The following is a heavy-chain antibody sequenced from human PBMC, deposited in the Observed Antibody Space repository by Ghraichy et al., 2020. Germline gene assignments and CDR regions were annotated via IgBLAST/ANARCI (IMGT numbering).Heavy chain of an antibody. V-gene: IGHV4-30-2*01. D-gene: IGHD2-2*02. Sequence: LSLTCAVSGGSISSGGYSWSWIRQPPGKGLEWIGYIYHSGSTYYNPSLKSRVTISVDRSKNQFSLKLSSVTAADTAVYYCARGYQPLLYNEPYFDYWGQGTLVTVSS. CDR2: IYHSGST. J-gene: IGHJ4*02. CDR1: GGSISSGGYS. CDR3: ARGYQPLLYNEPYFDY.